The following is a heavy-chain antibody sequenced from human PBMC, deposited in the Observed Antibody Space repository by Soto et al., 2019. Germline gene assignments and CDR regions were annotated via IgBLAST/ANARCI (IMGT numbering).Heavy chain of an antibody. Sequence: QVQLVESGGGVVQPGRSLRLSCAVSGFTFSSYGMHWVRQAPGKGLECVAVISYDGTNKYYGDSVKGRFTISRDNSKNTLYLQMNSLRAEDTAVYYCAKDNGYSNNPSWFDPWGQGTLVTVSS. CDR1: GFTFSSYG. CDR3: AKDNGYSNNPSWFDP. CDR2: ISYDGTNK. J-gene: IGHJ5*02. D-gene: IGHD5-12*01. V-gene: IGHV3-30*18.